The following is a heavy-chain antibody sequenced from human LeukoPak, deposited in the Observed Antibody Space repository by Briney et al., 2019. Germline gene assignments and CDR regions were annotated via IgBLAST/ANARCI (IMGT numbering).Heavy chain of an antibody. D-gene: IGHD6-19*01. CDR3: ARWGIAVAAPPDY. CDR2: INSDGSFT. CDR1: GFTFSSYW. V-gene: IGHV3-74*01. Sequence: GGSLRLSCAASGFTFSSYWMHWVRQAPGKGLVWVSRINSDGSFTNSADSVEGRFTISRDNAKNTLYLQMNSLRAEDTAVYYCARWGIAVAAPPDYWGQGTLVTVSS. J-gene: IGHJ4*02.